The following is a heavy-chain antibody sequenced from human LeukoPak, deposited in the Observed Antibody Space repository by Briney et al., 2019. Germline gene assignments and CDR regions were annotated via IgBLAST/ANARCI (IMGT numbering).Heavy chain of an antibody. V-gene: IGHV3-33*01. CDR1: GFTFSSYG. CDR3: ARDKSGSYSLDFYYGMDV. J-gene: IGHJ6*02. CDR2: IWYDGSNK. D-gene: IGHD1-26*01. Sequence: PGGSLRLSCAASGFTFSSYGMHWVRQAPGKGLQWVAVIWYDGSNKYYADSVKGRFTTSRDNSKNTLYLQMNSLRAEDTAVYYCARDKSGSYSLDFYYGMDVWGQGTTVTVSS.